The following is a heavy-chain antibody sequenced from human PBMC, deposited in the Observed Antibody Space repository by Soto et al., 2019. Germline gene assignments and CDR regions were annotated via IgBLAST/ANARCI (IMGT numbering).Heavy chain of an antibody. CDR1: GYTFSSYG. CDR2: ISAYNGNT. D-gene: IGHD3-3*01. V-gene: IGHV1-18*01. CDR3: AGDIGTYYDFWSGYPPPTYYYGMDV. J-gene: IGHJ6*02. Sequence: ASVKVSCKASGYTFSSYGMGWVRQAPGQGLEWMGWISAYNGNTNYAQKLQGRVTMTTDTSTSTAYMELRSLRSDDTAVYYCAGDIGTYYDFWSGYPPPTYYYGMDVWGQGTTVTVSS.